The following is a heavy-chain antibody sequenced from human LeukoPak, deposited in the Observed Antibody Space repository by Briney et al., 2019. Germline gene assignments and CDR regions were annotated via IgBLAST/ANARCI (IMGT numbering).Heavy chain of an antibody. D-gene: IGHD2-2*01. Sequence: PGGSLRLSCSASGFTFSSYAMHWVRQPPGKGLEYVSAISSNGGSTYYAASVKGRFTISRDNSKNTLYLHMSSLRAEDTAVYYCVKRASYCSSTSCQNWFDPWGQGTLVTVSS. V-gene: IGHV3-64D*06. CDR1: GFTFSSYA. CDR2: ISSNGGST. CDR3: VKRASYCSSTSCQNWFDP. J-gene: IGHJ5*02.